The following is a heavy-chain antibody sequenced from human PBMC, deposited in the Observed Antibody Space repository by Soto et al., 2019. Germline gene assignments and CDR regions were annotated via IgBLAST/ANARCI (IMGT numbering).Heavy chain of an antibody. CDR1: GFTFSSYG. J-gene: IGHJ6*03. D-gene: IGHD2-15*01. CDR2: IWDDGSNK. CDR3: ARDGYCSGGSCYSGYYYYYMDV. Sequence: GGSLRLSCAASGFTFSSYGMHWVRQAPGKGLEWVAVIWDDGSNKYYADSVKGRFTISRDNSKTTLYLQMNSLRAEDTAVDYCARDGYCSGGSCYSGYYYYYMDVWGKGTTVTVSS. V-gene: IGHV3-33*01.